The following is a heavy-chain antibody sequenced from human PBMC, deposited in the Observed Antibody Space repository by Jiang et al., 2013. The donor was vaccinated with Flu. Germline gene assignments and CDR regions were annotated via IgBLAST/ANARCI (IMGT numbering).Heavy chain of an antibody. CDR1: GFSLSTSGVG. Sequence: KPTQTLTLTCTFSGFSLSTSGVGVGWIRQPPGKALECLALIYWDDDKRYSPSLKSRLTITKDTSKNQVVLTMTNMDPVDTATYYCAHTKGAYDRMYYFDYWGQGTLVTVSS. CDR3: AHTKGAYDRMYYFDY. V-gene: IGHV2-5*02. J-gene: IGHJ4*02. CDR2: IYWDDDK. D-gene: IGHD3-22*01.